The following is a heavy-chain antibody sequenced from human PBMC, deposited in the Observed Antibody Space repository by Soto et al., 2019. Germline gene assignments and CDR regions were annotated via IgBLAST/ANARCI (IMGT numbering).Heavy chain of an antibody. CDR3: AREAIVVVTACDI. Sequence: ASVKVSGKASGYTFTSYYMHCVLQSPGQGLDWMGIINPSGGSTSYAQKFQGRVTMTRDTSTSTVYMELSSLRSEDTAVYYCAREAIVVVTACDIWGQGTMVTVSS. J-gene: IGHJ3*02. V-gene: IGHV1-46*01. D-gene: IGHD2-21*02. CDR1: GYTFTSYY. CDR2: INPSGGST.